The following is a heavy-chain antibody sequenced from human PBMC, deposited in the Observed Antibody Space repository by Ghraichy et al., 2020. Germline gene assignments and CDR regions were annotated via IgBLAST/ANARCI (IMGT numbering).Heavy chain of an antibody. Sequence: LSLTCAASGFTFNNAWMNWVRQAPGKGLEWVGRIKSKTDGETTDYAAPVKGRFTVSRDDSKNTLYLQMNSLKTEDTAVYYCTLSTVTIFGVVIVPDYGMDVWGQGTTVTVSS. CDR2: IKSKTDGETT. J-gene: IGHJ6*02. CDR3: TLSTVTIFGVVIVPDYGMDV. V-gene: IGHV3-15*07. CDR1: GFTFNNAW. D-gene: IGHD3-3*01.